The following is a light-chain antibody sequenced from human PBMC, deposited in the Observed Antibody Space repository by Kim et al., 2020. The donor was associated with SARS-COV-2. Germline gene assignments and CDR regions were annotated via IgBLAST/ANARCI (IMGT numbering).Light chain of an antibody. CDR2: RNN. Sequence: GQGVTISRSGSSSNIGSNYVYWYQQLPGTAPKRLIYRNNQRPSGVPDRFSASKSGTSASLAISGLRSEDEADYYCAAWDDSLSGWVFGGGTQLTVL. CDR1: SSNIGSNY. J-gene: IGLJ3*02. V-gene: IGLV1-47*01. CDR3: AAWDDSLSGWV.